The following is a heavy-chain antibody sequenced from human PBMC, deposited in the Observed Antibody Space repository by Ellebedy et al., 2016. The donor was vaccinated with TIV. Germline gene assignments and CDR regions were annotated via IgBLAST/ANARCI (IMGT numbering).Heavy chain of an antibody. J-gene: IGHJ5*02. CDR1: GFNFGDYS. CDR2: INAGGERI. Sequence: PGGSLRLSCAGSGFNFGDYSMNWVRQAPGKGLEWISYINAGGERIYYADSVKGRFTISRDNARNILYLHMNSLRDEDTAVYYCASRAASWYPDNNWFDPWGQGSPVTVSS. D-gene: IGHD6-13*01. V-gene: IGHV3-48*02. CDR3: ASRAASWYPDNNWFDP.